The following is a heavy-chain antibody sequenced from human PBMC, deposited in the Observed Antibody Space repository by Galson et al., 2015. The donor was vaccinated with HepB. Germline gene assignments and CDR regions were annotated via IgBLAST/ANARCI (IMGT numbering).Heavy chain of an antibody. J-gene: IGHJ6*02. D-gene: IGHD3-10*01. Sequence: SLRLSCAASEFILSMYWMNWVRQAPGKGLEWVANIKEDGSEKNYVDSVKGRLTISRDNAKNSLYLQMNSLRAEDTAIYYCARVKRGEWYSFYYYGMDVWGQGTTVTVSS. CDR1: EFILSMYW. V-gene: IGHV3-7*05. CDR3: ARVKRGEWYSFYYYGMDV. CDR2: IKEDGSEK.